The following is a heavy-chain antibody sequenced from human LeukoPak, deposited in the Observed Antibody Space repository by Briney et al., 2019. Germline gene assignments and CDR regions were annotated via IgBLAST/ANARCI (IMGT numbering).Heavy chain of an antibody. D-gene: IGHD3-22*01. CDR1: GFTFSGYN. CDR2: ISRSSSTI. V-gene: IGHV3-48*01. Sequence: GGSLRLSCAVSGFTFSGYNMNWVRQAPGKGLEWVSYISRSSSTIYYADSVKGRFTISRDNAKNSLYLQMSSLRAEDTAVYYCARAMLDSSGRDYWGQGTLVTVSS. CDR3: ARAMLDSSGRDY. J-gene: IGHJ4*02.